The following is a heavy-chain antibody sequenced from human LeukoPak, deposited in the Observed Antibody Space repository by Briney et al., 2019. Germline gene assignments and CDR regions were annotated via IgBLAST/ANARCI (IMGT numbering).Heavy chain of an antibody. CDR3: AKDIFGDGYNDYFDY. CDR2: ISGDGGST. CDR1: GFTFDDYA. D-gene: IGHD5-24*01. J-gene: IGHJ4*02. V-gene: IGHV3-43*02. Sequence: GGSLRLSCAASGFTFDDYAMHWVRQAPGKGLEWVSLISGDGGSTCYADSVKGRFTISRDNSKNSLYLQMNRLRTEHTALYYCAKDIFGDGYNDYFDYWGQGTLVTVSS.